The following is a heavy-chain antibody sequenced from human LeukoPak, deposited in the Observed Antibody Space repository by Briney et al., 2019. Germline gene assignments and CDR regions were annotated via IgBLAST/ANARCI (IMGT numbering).Heavy chain of an antibody. CDR3: ARPMTTVTTVDAFDI. D-gene: IGHD4-17*01. V-gene: IGHV3-7*03. J-gene: IGHJ3*02. CDR1: GFTFSSYW. CDR2: IQQGGSHK. Sequence: GGSLRFSCAASGFTFSSYWMGWVRQAPGKGLEWVANIQQGGSHKYYVDSVKGRFTISRDNAKNSLYLQMNSLRAEDTAVYYCARPMTTVTTVDAFDIWGQGTMVTVSS.